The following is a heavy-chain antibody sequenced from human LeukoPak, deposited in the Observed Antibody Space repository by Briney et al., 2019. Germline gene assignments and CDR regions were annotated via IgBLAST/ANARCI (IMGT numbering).Heavy chain of an antibody. CDR3: AREGLPGLCTSTSCYAVFDP. V-gene: IGHV4-39*02. CDR1: GGSISSSGYF. D-gene: IGHD2-2*01. J-gene: IGHJ5*02. CDR2: LSFGGST. Sequence: KPSDPLSLTCAVSGGSISSSGYFWGWLRQSPGNGLEWIGSLSFGGSTYYNPSLKSRVTISGNTAKNHVSLKLISVSAADTAVYYCAREGLPGLCTSTSCYAVFDPWGQGTLVTVSS.